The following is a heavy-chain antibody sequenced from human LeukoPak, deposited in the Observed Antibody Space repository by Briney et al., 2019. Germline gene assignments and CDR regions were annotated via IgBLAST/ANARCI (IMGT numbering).Heavy chain of an antibody. CDR3: AKSQQPGITMIVGHIPGEFDY. CDR2: IIGSGGIT. J-gene: IGHJ4*02. D-gene: IGHD3-22*01. Sequence: SGGSLRLSCAASGFTFYTYAMTWVRQAPGKGLEWVSTIIGSGGITFYADSVKGRFTISRDNSKNTLYLQMNSLRAEDTAVYYCAKSQQPGITMIVGHIPGEFDYWGQGTLVTVSS. V-gene: IGHV3-23*01. CDR1: GFTFYTYA.